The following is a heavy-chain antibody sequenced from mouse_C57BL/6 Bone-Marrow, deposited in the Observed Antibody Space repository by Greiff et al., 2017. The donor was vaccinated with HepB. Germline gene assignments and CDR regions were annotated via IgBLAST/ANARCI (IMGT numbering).Heavy chain of an antibody. J-gene: IGHJ3*01. CDR1: GYTFTSYW. CDR3: ARGGGGFAY. V-gene: IGHV1-7*01. CDR2: INPSSGYT. Sequence: QVQLQQSGAELAKPGASVKLSCKASGYTFTSYWMHWVKQRPGQGLEWIGYINPSSGYTKYNQKFKDKATVTADKSSSTAYMQLSSLTYEDSAVYYCARGGGGFAYWGQGTLVTVSA.